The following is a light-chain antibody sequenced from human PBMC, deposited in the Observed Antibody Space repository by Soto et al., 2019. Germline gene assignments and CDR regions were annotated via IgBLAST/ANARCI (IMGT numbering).Light chain of an antibody. CDR3: QQRSNWPPLT. J-gene: IGKJ4*01. CDR1: QSISNY. CDR2: DAS. Sequence: EIVLTQSPATLSLSPGERATLSCRASQSISNYLVWYQQKPGQAPRLLIYDASNRATGIPARFSGSGSGTDFTRTISSLEPEDFASYYCQQRSNWPPLTFGGGTKVEIK. V-gene: IGKV3-11*01.